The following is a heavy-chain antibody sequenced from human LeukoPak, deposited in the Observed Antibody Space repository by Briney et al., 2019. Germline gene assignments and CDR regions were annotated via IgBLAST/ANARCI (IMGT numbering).Heavy chain of an antibody. J-gene: IGHJ4*02. CDR1: GFTFSSYG. CDR3: AKAYCSGGSCYSYFDY. CDR2: ILYDGSNK. V-gene: IGHV3-30*18. D-gene: IGHD2-15*01. Sequence: GGSLRLSCAASGFTFSSYGMHWVRQAPGKGLEWVAVILYDGSNKYYADSVKGRFTISRDNSKNTLYLQMNSLRAEDTAVYYCAKAYCSGGSCYSYFDYWGQGTLVTVSS.